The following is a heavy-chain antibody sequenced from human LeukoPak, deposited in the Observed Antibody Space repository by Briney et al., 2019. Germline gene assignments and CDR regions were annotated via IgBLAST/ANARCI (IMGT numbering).Heavy chain of an antibody. CDR3: ARVDGFQVDY. D-gene: IGHD5-24*01. Sequence: GGSLRLSCAASGFTFSSYSMNWVRQAPGKGLEWVSSISSSSTYIYYADSVRGRFTIYRDNAKNSLYLQMNSLRAEDTAVDYCARVDGFQVDYWGQGTMVTVSS. CDR1: GFTFSSYS. CDR2: ISSSSTYI. V-gene: IGHV3-21*01. J-gene: IGHJ4*02.